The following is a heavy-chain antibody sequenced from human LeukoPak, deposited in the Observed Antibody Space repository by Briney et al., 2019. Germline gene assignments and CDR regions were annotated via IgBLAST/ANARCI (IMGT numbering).Heavy chain of an antibody. Sequence: TGGSLRLSCAASGIRFSGSGMHWVRQPPGKGLEWVAFIQFDGINIKYADSVKGRFTISRDNSKNTVWLQMNSLTTDDTAVYYCAGEAGTVVIGRFDPSGQGTLVTVSS. CDR3: AGEAGTVVIGRFDP. CDR2: IQFDGINI. CDR1: GIRFSGSG. D-gene: IGHD2-15*01. V-gene: IGHV3-30*02. J-gene: IGHJ5*02.